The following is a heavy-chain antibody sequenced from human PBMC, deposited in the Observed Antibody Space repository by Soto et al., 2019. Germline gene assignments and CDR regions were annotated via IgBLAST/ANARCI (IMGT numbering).Heavy chain of an antibody. CDR1: GFTFSSYG. J-gene: IGHJ4*02. V-gene: IGHV3-30*03. CDR2: ISYDGSNK. CDR3: AIDCSGGSCYLDY. Sequence: PGGSLRLSCAASGFTFSSYGMHWVRQAPGKGLEWVAVISYDGSNKYYADSVKGRFTISRDNSKNTLYLQMNSLRAEDTAVYYCAIDCSGGSCYLDYWGQGTLVTVSS. D-gene: IGHD2-15*01.